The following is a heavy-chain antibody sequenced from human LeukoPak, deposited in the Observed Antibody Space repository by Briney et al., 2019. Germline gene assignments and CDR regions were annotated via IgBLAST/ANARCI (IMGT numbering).Heavy chain of an antibody. Sequence: GASVKVSCKASGYTFTGYYMHWVRQAPGQGLEWMGWINPNSGGTNYAQKFQGRVTMTRDTSISTAYMELGRLRSDDTAVYYCARESLGAADDYGGNPFDYWGQGTLVTVSS. CDR1: GYTFTGYY. CDR2: INPNSGGT. CDR3: ARESLGAADDYGGNPFDY. J-gene: IGHJ4*02. D-gene: IGHD4-23*01. V-gene: IGHV1-2*02.